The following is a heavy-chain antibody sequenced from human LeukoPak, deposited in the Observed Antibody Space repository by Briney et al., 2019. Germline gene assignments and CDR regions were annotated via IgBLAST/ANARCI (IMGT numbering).Heavy chain of an antibody. CDR2: INHSGST. J-gene: IGHJ6*03. Sequence: SETLSLTCAVYGGSFSGYYWSWIRQPPGKGLEWIGEINHSGSTNYNPSLKSRVTISVDTSKNQVSLKLRSVTAADTAVYYCARTTEGYAGGPGYSYYYYMDVWGKGTTITISS. V-gene: IGHV4-34*01. D-gene: IGHD5-12*01. CDR1: GGSFSGYY. CDR3: ARTTEGYAGGPGYSYYYYMDV.